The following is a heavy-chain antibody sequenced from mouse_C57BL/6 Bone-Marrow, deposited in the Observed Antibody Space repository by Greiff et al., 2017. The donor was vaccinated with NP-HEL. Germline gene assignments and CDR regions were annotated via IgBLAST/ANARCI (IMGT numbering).Heavy chain of an antibody. Sequence: QVQLKQPGAELVKPGASVKVSCKASGYTFTSYWMHWVKQRPGQGLEWIGRIHPSDSDTNYNQEFKGKATLTVDKSSSTAYMQLSSLTSEDSAVYYCATGGGVPAWFAYWGRGTLVTVSA. J-gene: IGHJ3*01. CDR1: GYTFTSYW. CDR2: IHPSDSDT. CDR3: ATGGGVPAWFAY. V-gene: IGHV1-74*01.